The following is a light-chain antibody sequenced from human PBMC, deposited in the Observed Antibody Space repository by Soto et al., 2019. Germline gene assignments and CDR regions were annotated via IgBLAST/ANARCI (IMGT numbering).Light chain of an antibody. CDR3: QQTNSIPLT. CDR2: AAS. CDR1: QGXXXW. Sequence: DIQXXXSPSXXXAXVGDXXXXXXXXSQGXXXWLAWDQQKPGEAPKLLIYAASSLQSGVPSRFSGSGSGTDVTLTISGLRPEDFATYFCQQTNSIPLTFGPGTKVDIK. V-gene: IGKV1-12*01. J-gene: IGKJ3*01.